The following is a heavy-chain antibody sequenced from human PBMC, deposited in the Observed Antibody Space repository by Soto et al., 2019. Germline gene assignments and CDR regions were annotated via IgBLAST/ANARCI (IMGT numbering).Heavy chain of an antibody. CDR2: IYYSGST. Sequence: QVQLQESGPGLVKPSQTLSLTCTVSGGSISSGDYYWSWIRQPPGKGLEWIGYIYYSGSTYYNPSLKSRVTISVGPAKNQFPPKPGSGTGADTAVYYWARDEKPDFLGYYGMDVWGQGTTVTVSS. J-gene: IGHJ6*02. CDR3: ARDEKPDFLGYYGMDV. V-gene: IGHV4-30-4*01. D-gene: IGHD7-27*01. CDR1: GGSISSGDYY.